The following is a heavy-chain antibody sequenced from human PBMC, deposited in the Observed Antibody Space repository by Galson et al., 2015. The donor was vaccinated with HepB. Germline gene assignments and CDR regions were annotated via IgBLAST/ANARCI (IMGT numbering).Heavy chain of an antibody. CDR2: LWYDGSNR. V-gene: IGHV3-33*01. Sequence: SLRLSCAASGFTFSNYGMHWVRQAPGKGLERVAVLWYDGSNRYYVDSVKGRFTISRDNSKNTLYLQMTSLRAKDTAVYYCARGTSVYCTRATCYREGSFDYWGQGTLVTVSS. CDR1: GFTFSNYG. D-gene: IGHD2-2*01. J-gene: IGHJ4*02. CDR3: ARGTSVYCTRATCYREGSFDY.